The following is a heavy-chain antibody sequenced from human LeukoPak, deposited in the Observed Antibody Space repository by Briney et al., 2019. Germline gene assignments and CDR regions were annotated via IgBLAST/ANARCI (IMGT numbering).Heavy chain of an antibody. CDR1: GASMTGSNYY. V-gene: IGHV4-39*07. CDR3: ARDLGSSTPSGV. CDR2: VYYSGST. J-gene: IGHJ6*04. Sequence: SETLSLTCTVSGASMTGSNYYWAWIRQPPGKGLEWIGSVYYSGSTFYNPSLKSRVTISVDKSKNQLFLKLNSVTAADTAVYYCARDLGSSTPSGVWGKGTTVTVSS. D-gene: IGHD3-16*01.